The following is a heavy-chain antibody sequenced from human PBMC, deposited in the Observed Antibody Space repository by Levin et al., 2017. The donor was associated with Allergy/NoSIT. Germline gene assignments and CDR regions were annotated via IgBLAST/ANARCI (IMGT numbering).Heavy chain of an antibody. CDR1: GFSLTTTGVN. J-gene: IGHJ4*02. D-gene: IGHD2-15*01. V-gene: IGHV2-5*02. CDR2: IYWDDAK. CDR3: THGVVAPKAY. Sequence: SGPTLVKPTQTLTLTCTFSGFSLTTTGVNVGWIRQPPGKALEWLALIYWDDAKRYNPSLKNRLTITKDTSKNQVVLTMTNMDPVDTATYYCTHGVVAPKAYWGQGILVTVSS.